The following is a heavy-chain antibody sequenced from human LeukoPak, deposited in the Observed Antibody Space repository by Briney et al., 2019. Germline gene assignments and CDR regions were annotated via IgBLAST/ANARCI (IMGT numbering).Heavy chain of an antibody. CDR1: GGSMSSDY. CDR2: IYYSGNI. V-gene: IGHV4-59*08. Sequence: SETLSLTSTVSGGSMSSDYWSWIRQAPGKGLEWIGYIYYSGNISYNPSLRRRVTMSVDTSKNQFSLKLSSVTAADTAVYYCASSARSGWPYYFDYWGQGTLVTVSS. CDR3: ASSARSGWPYYFDY. J-gene: IGHJ4*02. D-gene: IGHD6-19*01.